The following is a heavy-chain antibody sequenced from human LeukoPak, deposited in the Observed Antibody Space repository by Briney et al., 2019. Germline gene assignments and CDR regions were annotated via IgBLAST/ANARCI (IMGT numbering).Heavy chain of an antibody. D-gene: IGHD5-12*01. V-gene: IGHV4-30-2*01. Sequence: PSETLSLTCTVSGGSISSGGYYWSWIRQPPGKGLEWIGYIYHSGSTYYNPSLKSRVTISVDRSKNQFSLKLSSVTAADTAVYYCARLGYSGYEVFDYWGQGTLVTVSS. J-gene: IGHJ4*02. CDR1: GGSISSGGYY. CDR2: IYHSGST. CDR3: ARLGYSGYEVFDY.